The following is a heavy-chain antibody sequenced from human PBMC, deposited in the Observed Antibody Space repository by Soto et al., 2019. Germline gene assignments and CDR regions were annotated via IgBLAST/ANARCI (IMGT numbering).Heavy chain of an antibody. CDR3: ARYLGGYYYYYIVV. CDR1: GGSISTYY. CDR2: IYYSGST. V-gene: IGHV4-59*01. J-gene: IGHJ6*03. D-gene: IGHD3-16*01. Sequence: ETLSLTCTVSGGSISTYYWSWFRQPPGKGREWIGYIYYSGSTNSNPSLKRRVTIAVATSKNQFSLKLSSVTAADTAVYYCARYLGGYYYYYIVVSGKATTVTVSS.